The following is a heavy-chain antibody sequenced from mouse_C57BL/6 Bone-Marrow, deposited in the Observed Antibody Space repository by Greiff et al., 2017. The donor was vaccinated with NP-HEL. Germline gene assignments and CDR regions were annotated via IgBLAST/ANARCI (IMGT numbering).Heavy chain of an antibody. J-gene: IGHJ3*01. Sequence: EVQLQQSGAELVRPGDSVKLSCTASGFNIKDYYMHWVKQRPEQGLEWIGRIDPEDGDTEYAPKFQGKATMTADTSSNTAYLQLSSLTSEDTAVYYCTTRDSNYQAWFAYWGQGTLVTVSA. V-gene: IGHV14-1*01. CDR3: TTRDSNYQAWFAY. D-gene: IGHD2-5*01. CDR1: GFNIKDYY. CDR2: IDPEDGDT.